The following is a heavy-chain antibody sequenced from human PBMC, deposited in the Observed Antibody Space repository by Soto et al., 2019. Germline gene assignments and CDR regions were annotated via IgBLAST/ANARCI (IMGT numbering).Heavy chain of an antibody. CDR2: ILPIFGTA. J-gene: IGHJ3*02. D-gene: IGHD4-17*01. V-gene: IGHV1-69*14. CDR1: GGTFSTSS. Sequence: QVQLVQSGAEVKKPGSSVKVSCKASGGTFSTSSINSVRQAPGQRPEWMGNILPIFGTADYAQKFQDRVSITADKSTNTAYMELRSLLSEDTAVYYCARGHKYGGNFDVFDIWGQGTVVTVSS. CDR3: ARGHKYGGNFDVFDI.